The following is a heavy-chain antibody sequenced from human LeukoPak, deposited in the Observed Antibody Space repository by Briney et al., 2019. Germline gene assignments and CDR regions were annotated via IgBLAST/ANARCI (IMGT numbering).Heavy chain of an antibody. D-gene: IGHD2-15*01. J-gene: IGHJ3*02. CDR2: IYYSGST. V-gene: IGHV4-59*01. CDR3: ARVLVGYRYASDI. CDR1: GGSISSYY. Sequence: ETLSLTCTVSGGSISSYYWSWIRQPPGKGLEWIGYIYYSGSTNYNPSLKSRVTISVDTSKNQFSLKLSSVTAADTAVYYCARVLVGYRYASDIWGQGTVVTVSS.